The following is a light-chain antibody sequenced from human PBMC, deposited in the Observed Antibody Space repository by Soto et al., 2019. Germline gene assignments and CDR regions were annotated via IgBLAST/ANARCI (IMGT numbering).Light chain of an antibody. CDR1: SYNIGAGYD. Sequence: QAVVTKPPSVSGAPGQRVTISCTGSSYNIGAGYDVHWYQQLPGTAPKLLIYGNSNRPSGVPDRFSGSKSGTSASLAITGLQAEDEADYNCQSYDSSLSGVVFGEGTKLTV. V-gene: IGLV1-40*01. CDR2: GNS. CDR3: QSYDSSLSGVV. J-gene: IGLJ2*01.